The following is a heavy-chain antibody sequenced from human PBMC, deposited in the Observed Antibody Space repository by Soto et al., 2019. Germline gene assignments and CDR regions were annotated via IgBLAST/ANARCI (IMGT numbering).Heavy chain of an antibody. J-gene: IGHJ4*02. D-gene: IGHD3-16*01. CDR2: IKQDGSEK. Sequence: GGSLRLSCAASGFTFRSYWMSWVRQAPGKGLEWVANIKQDGSEKYYVDSAKGRFTISRDNAKNSLYLQMNSLRAEDTAVYYCAREIAYDYVWGSYVDCWGQGTLVTVSS. V-gene: IGHV3-7*03. CDR1: GFTFRSYW. CDR3: AREIAYDYVWGSYVDC.